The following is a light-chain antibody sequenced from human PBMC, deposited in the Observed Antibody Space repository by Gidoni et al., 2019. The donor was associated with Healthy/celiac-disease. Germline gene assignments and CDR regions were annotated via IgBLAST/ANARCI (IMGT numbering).Light chain of an antibody. CDR1: QSVSSY. Sequence: EIVLTQSPASLSLSPVERATLSCRASQSVSSYLAWYQQKPGQAPRLLIYDASNRATGIPARFSGSGSGTDFTLTISSLEPEEFAVYYCQQRSNWPPLTFGGGTKVEIK. CDR3: QQRSNWPPLT. V-gene: IGKV3-11*01. J-gene: IGKJ4*01. CDR2: DAS.